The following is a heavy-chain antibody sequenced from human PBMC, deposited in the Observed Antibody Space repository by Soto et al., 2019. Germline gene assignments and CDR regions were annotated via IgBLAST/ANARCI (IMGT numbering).Heavy chain of an antibody. CDR3: ARDQRRDYDLWSAYSQGFDY. CDR2: INAANGNT. D-gene: IGHD3-3*01. V-gene: IGHV1-3*01. Sequence: QVQLVQSGAEAKKPGASVKVSCKASGYTFTSYAMHLVRQTPGQRLEWMGWINAANGNTKSSQNFQGRVTITRDTSASTAYMELMILRSEDTAVYYCARDQRRDYDLWSAYSQGFDYWGQGTLVTVSS. CDR1: GYTFTSYA. J-gene: IGHJ4*02.